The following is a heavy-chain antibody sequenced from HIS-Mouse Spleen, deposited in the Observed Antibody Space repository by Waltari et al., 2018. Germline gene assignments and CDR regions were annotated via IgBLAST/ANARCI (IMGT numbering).Heavy chain of an antibody. J-gene: IGHJ2*01. V-gene: IGHV4-39*07. D-gene: IGHD6-13*01. CDR2: IYYSGST. Sequence: QLQLQESGPGLVKPSETLSLTCTVSGGSISSSSYYWGWIRQPPGKGVEWIGIIYYSGSTYYNPPLKGRVTISVDTSKNQFSLKLSSVTAADTAVYYCAREIPYSSSWYDWYFDLWGRGTLVTVSS. CDR3: AREIPYSSSWYDWYFDL. CDR1: GGSISSSSYY.